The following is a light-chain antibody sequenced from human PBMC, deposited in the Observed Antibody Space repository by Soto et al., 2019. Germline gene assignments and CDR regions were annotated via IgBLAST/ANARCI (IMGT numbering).Light chain of an antibody. CDR2: GAS. CDR1: QSVSSSY. V-gene: IGKV3-20*01. CDR3: QQYGSSPRT. J-gene: IGKJ1*01. Sequence: EIVMTQSPVTLSVSPGERATLSCRASQSVSSSYLAWYQQKPGQAPRLLIYGASSRATGIPDRFSGSGSGTDFTLTISRLEPEDFAVYYCQQYGSSPRTFGQGTKVAI.